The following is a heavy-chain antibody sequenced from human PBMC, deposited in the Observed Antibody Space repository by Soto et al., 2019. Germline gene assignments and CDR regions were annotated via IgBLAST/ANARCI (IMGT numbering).Heavy chain of an antibody. V-gene: IGHV3-21*01. CDR2: IGHRSDN. CDR3: AREETAWPLAYGLDV. CDR1: GFSFSTYS. Sequence: GSLRLSCEASGFSFSTYSMHWVRQAPGKGLEWVSSIGHRSDNYYADSVKGRFTISSDNDKNSVSLQMDSLRDENTAVYYCAREETAWPLAYGLDVWGQGTTVTVSS. J-gene: IGHJ6*02.